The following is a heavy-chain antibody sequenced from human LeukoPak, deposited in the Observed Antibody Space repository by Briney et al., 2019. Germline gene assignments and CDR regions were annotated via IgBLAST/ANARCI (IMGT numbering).Heavy chain of an antibody. CDR3: AGRCSSTSCYDIEFDY. Sequence: PGGSLRLSCAASGFTFSSYSTNWVRQAPGKGLEWVSSISSSSSYIYYADSVKGRFTISRDNAKNSLYLQMNSLRAEDTAVYYCAGRCSSTSCYDIEFDYWGQGTLVTVSS. V-gene: IGHV3-21*01. CDR2: ISSSSSYI. D-gene: IGHD2-2*01. CDR1: GFTFSSYS. J-gene: IGHJ4*02.